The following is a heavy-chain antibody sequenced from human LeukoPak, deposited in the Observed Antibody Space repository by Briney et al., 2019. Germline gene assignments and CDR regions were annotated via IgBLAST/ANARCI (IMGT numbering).Heavy chain of an antibody. V-gene: IGHV1-46*01. CDR3: ARRYYDILTGYSSYYFDY. D-gene: IGHD3-9*01. CDR1: GYTFIRFY. CDR2: INPSGGST. J-gene: IGHJ4*02. Sequence: ASVKVSCKASGYTFIRFYMHWVRQAPGQGLEWMGIINPSGGSTGYAQKFQGRVTMTRDTSTSTVYMELSSLRSEDTAVYYCARRYYDILTGYSSYYFDYWGQGTLVTVSS.